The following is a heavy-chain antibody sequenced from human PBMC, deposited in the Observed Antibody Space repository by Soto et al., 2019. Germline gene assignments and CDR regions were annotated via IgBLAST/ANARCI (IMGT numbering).Heavy chain of an antibody. Sequence: QVQLVQSGAEVKKPGASVKVSCKASGYTFTSYGISWVRQAPGQGLEWMGWISAYNGNTNYAQKLQGRVTMTTDTSTSTAYMELRSLRSDDTAVYYCARLSATRYDFWSGYYTRNFFDYWGQGTLVTVSS. V-gene: IGHV1-18*01. D-gene: IGHD3-3*01. CDR2: ISAYNGNT. CDR3: ARLSATRYDFWSGYYTRNFFDY. J-gene: IGHJ4*02. CDR1: GYTFTSYG.